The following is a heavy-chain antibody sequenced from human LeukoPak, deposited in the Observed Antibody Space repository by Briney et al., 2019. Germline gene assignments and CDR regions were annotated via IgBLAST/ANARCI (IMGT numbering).Heavy chain of an antibody. CDR1: GYTFTGYY. CDR3: ARSNSGSSWESWFDP. V-gene: IGHV1-2*02. CDR2: INPNSGGT. J-gene: IGHJ5*02. D-gene: IGHD6-13*01. Sequence: ASVKVSCKASGYTFTGYYMHWVRQAPGQGLEWMGWINPNSGGTNYAQKFQGRVTMTRDTSISTAYMELSRLRSDDTAVYYCARSNSGSSWESWFDPWGQGTLVTVSS.